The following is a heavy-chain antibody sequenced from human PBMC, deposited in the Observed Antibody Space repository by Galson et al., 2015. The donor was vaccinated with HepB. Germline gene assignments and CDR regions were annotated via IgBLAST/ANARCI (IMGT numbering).Heavy chain of an antibody. Sequence: SVKVSCKASGGTFSSYAISWVRQAPGQGLEWMGGIIPIFGTANYAQKFQGRVTITADESTSTAYMELSSLRSEDTAVYYCARDPSIAARPLGWFDPWGQGTLVTVSS. J-gene: IGHJ5*02. D-gene: IGHD6-6*01. V-gene: IGHV1-69*13. CDR3: ARDPSIAARPLGWFDP. CDR2: IIPIFGTA. CDR1: GGTFSSYA.